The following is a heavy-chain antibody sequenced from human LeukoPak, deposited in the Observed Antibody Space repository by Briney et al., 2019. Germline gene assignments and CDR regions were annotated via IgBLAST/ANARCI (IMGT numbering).Heavy chain of an antibody. V-gene: IGHV4-61*01. D-gene: IGHD3-3*01. CDR1: GYSISSGYY. CDR3: ARGPTYYDFWSGSYFDY. CDR2: IYYSGST. J-gene: IGHJ4*02. Sequence: SETLSLTCTVSGYSISSGYYWSWIRQPPGKGLEWIGYIYYSGSTNYNPSLKSRVTISVDTSKNQFSLKLSSVTAADTAVYYCARGPTYYDFWSGSYFDYWGQGTLVTVSS.